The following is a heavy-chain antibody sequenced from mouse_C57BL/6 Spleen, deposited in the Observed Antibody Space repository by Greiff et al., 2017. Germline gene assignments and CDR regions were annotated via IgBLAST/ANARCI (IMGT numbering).Heavy chain of an antibody. CDR2: IYPGSGNT. CDR1: GYTFTDYY. Sequence: QVQLQQSGAELVRPGASVKLSCKASGYTFTDYYINWVKQRPGQGLEWIARIYPGSGNTYYNEKFKGKATLTAEKSSSTAYMQLSSLTSEDSAVYFCARVTAQAKGGAWFADWGKGTLVTVSA. CDR3: ARVTAQAKGGAWFAD. V-gene: IGHV1-76*01. D-gene: IGHD3-2*02. J-gene: IGHJ3*01.